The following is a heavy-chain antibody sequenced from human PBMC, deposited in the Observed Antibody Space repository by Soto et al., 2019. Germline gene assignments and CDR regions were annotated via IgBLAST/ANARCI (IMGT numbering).Heavy chain of an antibody. CDR3: ARSPYCSGGSCPNDAFDI. D-gene: IGHD2-15*01. V-gene: IGHV1-2*04. Sequence: ASVKVSCKASGYTFTGSYMHWVRQAPGQGLEWMGWINPNSGGTNYAQKFQGWVTMTRDTSISTAYMELSRLRSDDTAVYYCARSPYCSGGSCPNDAFDIWGQGTMVTVSS. CDR2: INPNSGGT. CDR1: GYTFTGSY. J-gene: IGHJ3*02.